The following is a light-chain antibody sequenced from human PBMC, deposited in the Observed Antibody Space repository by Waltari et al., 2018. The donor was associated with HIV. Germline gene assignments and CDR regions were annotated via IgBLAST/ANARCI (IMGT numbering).Light chain of an antibody. J-gene: IGKJ4*01. CDR2: AAS. Sequence: IQMTQSPSSLSASIGDRVTITCRASQTVATSLNWYQQKPGKAPKLLIYAASSLQTAFPSRFSGSGSGTDFTPTISSLQPEDSATYYCQQTFRRLSFGGGTKVEIK. V-gene: IGKV1-39*01. CDR1: QTVATS. CDR3: QQTFRRLS.